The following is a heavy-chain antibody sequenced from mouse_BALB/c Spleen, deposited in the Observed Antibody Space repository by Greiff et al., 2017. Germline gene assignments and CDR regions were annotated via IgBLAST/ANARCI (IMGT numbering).Heavy chain of an antibody. V-gene: IGHV1-84*02. CDR3: ARFSMSYWYFDV. CDR2: IYPGSGNT. D-gene: IGHD2-3*01. Sequence: QVQLQQSGAELVRPGALVKLSCKASGFNIKDYYINWVKQKPGQGLEWIGWIYPGSGNTKYNEKLKGKATLTVDTSSSTAYMQLSSLTSEDTAVYFCARFSMSYWYFDVWGAGTTVTVSS. CDR1: GFNIKDYY. J-gene: IGHJ1*01.